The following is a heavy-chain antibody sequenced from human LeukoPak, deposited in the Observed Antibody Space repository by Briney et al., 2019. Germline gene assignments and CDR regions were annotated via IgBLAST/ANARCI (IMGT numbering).Heavy chain of an antibody. CDR3: ARDHPHYYGSGVPDY. D-gene: IGHD3-10*01. J-gene: IGHJ4*02. V-gene: IGHV3-74*01. Sequence: QPGRSLRLSCAAPGFTFSSYWMHWVRQAPGKGLVWVSRINSDGSSTSYADSVKGRFTISRDNAKNTLYLQMNSLRAEDTAVYYCARDHPHYYGSGVPDYWGQGTLVTVSS. CDR1: GFTFSSYW. CDR2: INSDGSST.